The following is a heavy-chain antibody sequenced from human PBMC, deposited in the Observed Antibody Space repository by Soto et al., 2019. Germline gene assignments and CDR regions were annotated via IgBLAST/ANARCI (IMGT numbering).Heavy chain of an antibody. J-gene: IGHJ1*01. Sequence: EVQLLESGGGLVQPRGSLRLSCAASGFTFSSYGMSWVRQAPGKGLEWVSGISGSGGSTYYADSAKGRFTISRDNSKNTLYLQMNSLRVEDTAVYYCTRRFSTGGVAVSGTGRYFQHWGQGTLVTVSS. CDR2: ISGSGGST. CDR3: TRRFSTGGVAVSGTGRYFQH. CDR1: GFTFSSYG. D-gene: IGHD6-19*01. V-gene: IGHV3-23*01.